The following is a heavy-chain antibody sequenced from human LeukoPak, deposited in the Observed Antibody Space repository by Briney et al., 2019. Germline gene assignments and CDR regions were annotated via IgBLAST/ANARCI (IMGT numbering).Heavy chain of an antibody. Sequence: GGSLRLSCAASGFTFSSYGMHWVRQAPGKGLEWVAVISYDGSNKYYADSVKGRFTISRDNSKNTLFLQMNSLRVEDTAVYYCAKSKEYYDFWRGFDYWGQGTLVTVSS. CDR3: AKSKEYYDFWRGFDY. V-gene: IGHV3-30*18. CDR2: ISYDGSNK. D-gene: IGHD3-3*01. J-gene: IGHJ4*02. CDR1: GFTFSSYG.